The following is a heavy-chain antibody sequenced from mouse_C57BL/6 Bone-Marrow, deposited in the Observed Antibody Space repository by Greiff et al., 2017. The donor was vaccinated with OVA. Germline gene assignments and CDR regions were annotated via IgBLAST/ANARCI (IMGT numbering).Heavy chain of an antibody. CDR2: IYPSDSDT. V-gene: IGHV1-74*01. D-gene: IGHD2-3*01. J-gene: IGHJ4*01. CDR3: AIRARWLLDYAMAY. Sequence: QVQLQQSGAELVKPGASVKVSCKASGYTFTSYWMNWVKQRPGHGLEWIGRIYPSDSDTNYNPKFKGKATLTVDKSSSTAYMQLSSLTSEDSAVYYCAIRARWLLDYAMAYWGQGTSVTVSS. CDR1: GYTFTSYW.